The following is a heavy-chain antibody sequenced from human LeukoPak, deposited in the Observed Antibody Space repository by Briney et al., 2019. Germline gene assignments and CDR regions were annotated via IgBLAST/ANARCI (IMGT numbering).Heavy chain of an antibody. CDR2: SCDSGSP. Sequence: SETRSLTGAVGGGSSSSDFWRWSREPAGKVVELIVYSCDSGSPNSNPSLKSRVTISADTSKNQSSLKLSSVPAADTAVYYCARDLGYYDFWTGRNSGFAPWGQGTLVTVSS. J-gene: IGHJ5*02. CDR1: GGSSSSDF. D-gene: IGHD3-3*01. V-gene: IGHV4-59*01. CDR3: ARDLGYYDFWTGRNSGFAP.